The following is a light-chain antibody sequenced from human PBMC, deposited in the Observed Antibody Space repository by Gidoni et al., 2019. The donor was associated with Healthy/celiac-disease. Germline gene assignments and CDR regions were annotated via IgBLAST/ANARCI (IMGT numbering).Light chain of an antibody. CDR3: AAWDDSLNGWV. CDR2: SNN. CDR1: SSNIGSNA. Sequence: QPVLTQPPSASGTPGQRVTLSCSGSSSNIGSNAVNWYQQRPGTAPQLLIYSNNQRPPGVPDRFSGSKSGTSASLAISGLQSEDEADYYCAAWDDSLNGWVFGGGTKLTVL. V-gene: IGLV1-44*01. J-gene: IGLJ3*02.